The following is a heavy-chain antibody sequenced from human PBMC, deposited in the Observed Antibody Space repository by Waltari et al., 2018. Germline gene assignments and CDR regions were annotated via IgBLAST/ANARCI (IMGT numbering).Heavy chain of an antibody. D-gene: IGHD4-17*01. CDR1: GFTFSSYS. CDR3: ARVWHYGDYEAFGY. J-gene: IGHJ4*02. V-gene: IGHV3-48*01. Sequence: EVQLVESGGGLVQPGGSLRLSCAASGFTFSSYSMNWVRQAPGKGLEWVSYISSSSSTIYYADSVKGRFTISRDNAKNSLYLQMNSLRAEDTAVYYCARVWHYGDYEAFGYWGQGTLVTVSS. CDR2: ISSSSSTI.